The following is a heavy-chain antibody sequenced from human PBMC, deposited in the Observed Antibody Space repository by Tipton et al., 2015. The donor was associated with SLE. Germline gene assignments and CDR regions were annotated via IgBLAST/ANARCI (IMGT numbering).Heavy chain of an antibody. V-gene: IGHV4-39*07. CDR1: GGSVSNYTYY. CDR3: ARTTYFYGSGSYYPYDAFDI. Sequence: TLSLTCSVSGGSVSNYTYYWGWILQPPGKVLEWIASLYYTGNSYYNPSLTSRVTTSLDLSKNQFSLKLSSVTAADTAVYYCARTTYFYGSGSYYPYDAFDICGQLTMVTVSP. D-gene: IGHD3-10*01. CDR2: LYYTGNS. J-gene: IGHJ3*02.